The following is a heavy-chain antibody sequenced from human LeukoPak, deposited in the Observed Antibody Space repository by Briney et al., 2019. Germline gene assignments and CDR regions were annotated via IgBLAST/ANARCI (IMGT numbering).Heavy chain of an antibody. J-gene: IGHJ4*02. D-gene: IGHD3-22*01. CDR1: GFTFSDYE. CDR3: ARDLYRIVVVPHYFDY. V-gene: IGHV3-7*01. CDR2: IKKDGSEK. Sequence: GGSLRLSCAASGFTFSDYEMNWVRQAPGKGLEWVANIKKDGSEKYYVDSVKGRFTISRDNAKNSLYLQMNSLRAEDTAVYYCARDLYRIVVVPHYFDYWGQGTLVTVSS.